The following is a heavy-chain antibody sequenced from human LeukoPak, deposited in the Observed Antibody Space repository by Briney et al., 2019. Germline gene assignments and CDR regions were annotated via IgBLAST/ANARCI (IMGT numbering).Heavy chain of an antibody. Sequence: GGSLRLSCAASGFTFIIYSMDWVRQAPGKGLEWVANINEDGGEKYYVDSVKGRFTISRDNAKNSLYLQMNSLRAEDTAVYYCARRGNSWSPPGDHWGQGTLVTVSS. CDR3: ARRGNSWSPPGDH. D-gene: IGHD6-13*01. CDR2: INEDGGEK. CDR1: GFTFIIYS. V-gene: IGHV3-7*01. J-gene: IGHJ4*02.